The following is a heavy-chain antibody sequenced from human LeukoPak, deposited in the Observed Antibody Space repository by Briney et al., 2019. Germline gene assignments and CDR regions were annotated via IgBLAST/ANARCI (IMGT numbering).Heavy chain of an antibody. J-gene: IGHJ4*02. Sequence: GRSLRLSCAASGFTFSSYGMHWVRQAPGKGLEWVAVITYDGSNKYYADSVKGRFTISRDNAKNSLYLQMNSLRAEDTAVYYCTRGQPGIVGATAFDYWGQGTPVTVSS. CDR3: TRGQPGIVGATAFDY. CDR1: GFTFSSYG. V-gene: IGHV3-30*03. D-gene: IGHD1-26*01. CDR2: ITYDGSNK.